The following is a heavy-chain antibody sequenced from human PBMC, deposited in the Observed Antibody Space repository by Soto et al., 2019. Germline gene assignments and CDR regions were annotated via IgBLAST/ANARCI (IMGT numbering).Heavy chain of an antibody. CDR1: GDSFSNYA. Sequence: QVQLVQSGAEVKKPGSSVKVSCMASGDSFSNYAVNWLRQAPGRGLEWMGGLIPVFGTSNYAEKFQGRLTITADESTSTAYMELSSLTSEDTAVYYCARAVRTGFYGIDVWGQGTTVSVSS. CDR2: LIPVFGTS. J-gene: IGHJ6*02. V-gene: IGHV1-69*01. CDR3: ARAVRTGFYGIDV.